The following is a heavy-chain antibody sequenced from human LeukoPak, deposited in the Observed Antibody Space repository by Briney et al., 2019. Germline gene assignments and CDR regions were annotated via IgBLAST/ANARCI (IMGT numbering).Heavy chain of an antibody. D-gene: IGHD2-2*01. J-gene: IGHJ5*02. CDR2: IYPGDSDT. V-gene: IGHV5-51*01. CDR3: ARHMGYCSSTSCYSGWFDP. Sequence: GESLKISCKGSGYSFTSYWIGWVRQMPGKGLEWMGIIYPGDSDTRYSPSFQGQVTISADKSISTAYLQWSSLRASDTAMYYCARHMGYCSSTSCYSGWFDPWGQGTLVTVSS. CDR1: GYSFTSYW.